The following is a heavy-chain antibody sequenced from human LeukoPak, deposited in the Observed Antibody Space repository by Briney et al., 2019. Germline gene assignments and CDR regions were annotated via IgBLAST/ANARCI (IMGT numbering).Heavy chain of an antibody. Sequence: VSVKVSCKASGYTFTSYAMHWVCQAPGQRLEWMGWINAGNGNTKYSQKFQGRVTITRDTSASTAYMELSSLRSEDTAVYYCARAPYYDILTGYYNWFDPWGQGTLVTVSS. CDR3: ARAPYYDILTGYYNWFDP. CDR2: INAGNGNT. V-gene: IGHV1-3*01. D-gene: IGHD3-9*01. CDR1: GYTFTSYA. J-gene: IGHJ5*02.